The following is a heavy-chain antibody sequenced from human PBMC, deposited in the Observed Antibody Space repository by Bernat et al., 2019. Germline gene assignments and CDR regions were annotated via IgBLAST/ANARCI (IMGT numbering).Heavy chain of an antibody. V-gene: IGHV3-15*07. J-gene: IGHJ4*02. CDR2: IKSKTDGGTT. D-gene: IGHD6-19*01. CDR1: GFTFSNAW. Sequence: EVQLVESGGGLVKPGGSLRLSCAASGFTFSNAWMNWVRQAPGKGLEWVGRIKSKTDGGTTDYAAPVKGRFTISRDDSKNTLYLQMNSLKTEDTAVYYCTTDPEQWPTRSGLRNDYWGQGTLVTVSS. CDR3: TTDPEQWPTRSGLRNDY.